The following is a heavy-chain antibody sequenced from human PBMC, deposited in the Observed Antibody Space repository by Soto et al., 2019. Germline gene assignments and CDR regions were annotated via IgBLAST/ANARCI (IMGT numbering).Heavy chain of an antibody. CDR1: GFTFGDYA. CDR2: IRSKAYGGTT. Sequence: GGSLRLSCTASGFTFGDYAMSWVRQAPGKGLEWVGFIRSKAYGGTTEYAASVKGRFTISRDDSKSTAYLQMNSLKTEDTAVYYCTRGYSYGPYDAFDIWGQGTMVTVSS. D-gene: IGHD5-18*01. J-gene: IGHJ3*02. CDR3: TRGYSYGPYDAFDI. V-gene: IGHV3-49*04.